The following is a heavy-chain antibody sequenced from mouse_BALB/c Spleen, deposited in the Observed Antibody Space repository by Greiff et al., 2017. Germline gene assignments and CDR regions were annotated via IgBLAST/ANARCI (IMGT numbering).Heavy chain of an antibody. D-gene: IGHD2-4*01. J-gene: IGHJ4*01. Sequence: VQLKESGPSLVKPSQTLSLTCSVTGDSITSGYWNWIRKFPGNKLEYMGYISYSGSTYYNPSLKSRISITRDTSKNQYYLQLNSVTTEDTATYYCARYPRTYYDYDDYAMDYWGQGTSVTVSS. CDR3: ARYPRTYYDYDDYAMDY. V-gene: IGHV3-8*02. CDR2: ISYSGST. CDR1: GDSITSGY.